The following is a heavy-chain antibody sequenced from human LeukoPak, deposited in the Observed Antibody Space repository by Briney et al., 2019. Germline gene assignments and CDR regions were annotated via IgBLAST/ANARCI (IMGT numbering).Heavy chain of an antibody. CDR1: GGTLSSYA. D-gene: IGHD3-22*01. CDR3: AREDSSATYSTRGAFDI. J-gene: IGHJ3*02. Sequence: SVKVSCKASGGTLSSYAISWVRQAPGQGLEWMGGIIPIFGTANYAQKFQGRVTITTDESTSTAYMELSSLRSEDTAVYYCAREDSSATYSTRGAFDIWGQGTMVTVSS. CDR2: IIPIFGTA. V-gene: IGHV1-69*05.